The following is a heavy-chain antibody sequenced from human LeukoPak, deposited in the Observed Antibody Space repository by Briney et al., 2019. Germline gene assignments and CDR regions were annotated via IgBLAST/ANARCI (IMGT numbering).Heavy chain of an antibody. D-gene: IGHD3-10*01. CDR2: INLNSGGT. J-gene: IGHJ4*02. Sequence: GASVKVSCKASGYTFTDYYIHCVRQAPGQGLEWMGWINLNSGGTNYAQKFQGRVTMTRDTSISTAYMELSRLRSDDTAVYYCARSWTRGSYYKVFGYWGQGTLVTVSS. CDR1: GYTFTDYY. V-gene: IGHV1-2*02. CDR3: ARSWTRGSYYKVFGY.